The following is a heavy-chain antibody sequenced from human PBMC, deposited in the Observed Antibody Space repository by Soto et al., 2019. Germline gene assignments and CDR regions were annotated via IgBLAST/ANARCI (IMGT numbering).Heavy chain of an antibody. Sequence: GGSLRLSCAASGLTLSDFYMSWVRQAPGRGLEWVANIRQDGGEIFYVDSVKGRFTISRDNTKNSLYLQMNSLRAEDTAVYYCARMTTVTYYFDYWGQGTLVTVSS. CDR1: GLTLSDFY. J-gene: IGHJ4*02. D-gene: IGHD4-17*01. CDR2: IRQDGGEI. CDR3: ARMTTVTYYFDY. V-gene: IGHV3-7*03.